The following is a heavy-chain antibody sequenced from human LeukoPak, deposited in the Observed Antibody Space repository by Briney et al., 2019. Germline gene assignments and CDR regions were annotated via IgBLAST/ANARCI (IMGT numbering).Heavy chain of an antibody. Sequence: SETLSLTCTASGGSISSGSYYWNWIRQPAGKGLEWIGYIYYSGSTNYNPSLKSRVTISVDTSKNQFSLKLSSVTAADTAVYYCARVPPYYYYYMDVWGKGTTVTISS. CDR2: IYYSGST. CDR3: ARVPPYYYYYMDV. CDR1: GGSISSGSYY. V-gene: IGHV4-61*10. J-gene: IGHJ6*03.